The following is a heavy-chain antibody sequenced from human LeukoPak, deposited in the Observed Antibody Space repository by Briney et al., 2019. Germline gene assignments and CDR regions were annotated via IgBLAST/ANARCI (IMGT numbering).Heavy chain of an antibody. J-gene: IGHJ4*02. CDR1: GFTFSDHY. Sequence: GGSLRLSCAASGFTFSDHYMDWVRQAPGKGLEWVGRVRNKPNTYTTDYAASVKGRFTISRDDSKNSLYLQMNSLKTEDTAVYYCTRARHGDYFGYWGQGTLVTVSS. D-gene: IGHD4-17*01. CDR2: VRNKPNTYTT. CDR3: TRARHGDYFGY. V-gene: IGHV3-72*01.